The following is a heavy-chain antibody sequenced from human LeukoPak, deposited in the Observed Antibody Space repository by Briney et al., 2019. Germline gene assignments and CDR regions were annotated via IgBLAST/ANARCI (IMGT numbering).Heavy chain of an antibody. J-gene: IGHJ4*02. CDR1: DVSISDYY. CDR3: ARHAFASLLDI. V-gene: IGHV4-59*08. D-gene: IGHD2-21*01. CDR2: IYHTGDS. Sequence: PSETLSLTCAVSDVSISDYYWSWIRQPPGKGLEWIGYIYHTGDSNQNPSLKGRVTVTLDTPKNQVSLKVTSVTAADTAVYYCARHAFASLLDIWGQGTVVTVSS.